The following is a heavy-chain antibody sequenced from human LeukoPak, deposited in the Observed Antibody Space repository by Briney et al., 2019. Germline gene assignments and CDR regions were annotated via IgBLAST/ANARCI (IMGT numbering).Heavy chain of an antibody. CDR2: IYYSGST. J-gene: IGHJ6*03. V-gene: IGHV4-59*08. Sequence: SETLSLTCTVSGGSLSSYYWSWIRQPPGKGLEWIGYIYYSGSTNYNPSLKSRVTISVDTSKNQFSLKLSSVTAAATAVYYCARRGPCTNGVCCEWCDYYYYMDVWGKGTTVTVSS. D-gene: IGHD2-8*01. CDR1: GGSLSSYY. CDR3: ARRGPCTNGVCCEWCDYYYYMDV.